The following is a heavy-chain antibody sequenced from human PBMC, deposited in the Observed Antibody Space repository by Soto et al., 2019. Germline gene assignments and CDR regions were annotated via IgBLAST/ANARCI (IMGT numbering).Heavy chain of an antibody. D-gene: IGHD5-18*01. CDR1: GFTFSSYW. Sequence: GGSLSLSCAASGFTFSSYWMSWVRQAPGKGLEWVANIKQDGSEKYYVDSVKGRFTISRDNAKNSLYLQMNSLRAEDTAVYYCAREDLVQLWLLSGFDYWGQGTLVTVSS. CDR3: AREDLVQLWLLSGFDY. V-gene: IGHV3-7*01. J-gene: IGHJ4*02. CDR2: IKQDGSEK.